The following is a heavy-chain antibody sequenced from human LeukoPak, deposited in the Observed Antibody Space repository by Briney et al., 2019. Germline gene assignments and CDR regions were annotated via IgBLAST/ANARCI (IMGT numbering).Heavy chain of an antibody. CDR2: IYTSGST. V-gene: IGHV4-4*07. CDR3: ARENRGDQNDYYYYMDV. D-gene: IGHD1-1*01. Sequence: SETLSLTCTVSGGSISSYYWSWIRQVAGKGLEWIGRIYTSGSTNYNPSLKSRVTISVDTSKNQFSLKLSSVTAADTAVYYCARENRGDQNDYYYYMDVWGKGTTVTVSS. J-gene: IGHJ6*03. CDR1: GGSISSYY.